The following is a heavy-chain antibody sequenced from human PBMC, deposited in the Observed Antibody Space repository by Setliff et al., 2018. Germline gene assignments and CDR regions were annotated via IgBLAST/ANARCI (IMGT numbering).Heavy chain of an antibody. Sequence: GGSLRLSCAASGFTFSSYGMHWVRQAPGKGLEWVAFIRYDGSNKYYADSVKGRLTISRDNSKNTLYLQMNSLRAEDTAVYYCAKASSSWYRGIYYYYYYMVVWGKGTTVTVSS. CDR2: IRYDGSNK. CDR1: GFTFSSYG. CDR3: AKASSSWYRGIYYYYYYMVV. J-gene: IGHJ6*03. V-gene: IGHV3-30*02. D-gene: IGHD6-13*01.